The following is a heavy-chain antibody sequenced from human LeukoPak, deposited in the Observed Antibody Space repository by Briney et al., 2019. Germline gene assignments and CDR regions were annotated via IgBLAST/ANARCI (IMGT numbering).Heavy chain of an antibody. Sequence: PGGSLRLSCAASGFTFSSYAMSWVRQAPGKGLEWVSAISGSGVSTYYADSVKGRFTISRDNSKNTLYLQMNSLRVEDTAVYYCAKDSSYGDTAMVEGYFDYWGQGILVTVSS. D-gene: IGHD5-18*01. CDR2: ISGSGVST. V-gene: IGHV3-23*01. CDR3: AKDSSYGDTAMVEGYFDY. CDR1: GFTFSSYA. J-gene: IGHJ4*02.